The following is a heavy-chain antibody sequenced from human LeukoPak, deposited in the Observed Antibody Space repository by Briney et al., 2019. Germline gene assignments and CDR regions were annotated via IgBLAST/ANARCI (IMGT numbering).Heavy chain of an antibody. CDR1: GGSFSGYY. D-gene: IGHD3-3*02. CDR2: INHSGST. V-gene: IGHV4-34*01. Sequence: SETLSLTCAVYGGSFSGYYWSWIRQPPGKGLEWIGEINHSGSTNYNPSLKSRVTISVDTSKNQFSLNLSSVTAADTAVYYCARGQFWSGYSIWGQGTLVTVSS. J-gene: IGHJ4*02. CDR3: ARGQFWSGYSI.